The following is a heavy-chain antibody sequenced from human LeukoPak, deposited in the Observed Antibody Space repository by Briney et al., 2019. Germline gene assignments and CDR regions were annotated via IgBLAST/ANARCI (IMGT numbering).Heavy chain of an antibody. CDR1: GFTFSSYA. V-gene: IGHV3-30*04. D-gene: IGHD2-2*02. J-gene: IGHJ4*02. Sequence: PGGSLRLSCAASGFTFSSYALHWVRQAPGRGLEWVAVISYDDGSNKYYSDSVKGRFTISRDNSKNTLYLQMNSLRTEDTAMYYCARESGGNTPYYFDYRGQGTLVTVSS. CDR3: ARESGGNTPYYFDY. CDR2: ISYDDGSNK.